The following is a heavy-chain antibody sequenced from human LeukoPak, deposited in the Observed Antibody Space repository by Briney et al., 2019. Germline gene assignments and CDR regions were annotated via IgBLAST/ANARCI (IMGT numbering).Heavy chain of an antibody. D-gene: IGHD6-19*01. CDR2: INPNSGGT. J-gene: IGHJ4*02. V-gene: IGHV1-2*02. Sequence: ASVKVSCKASGYTFTSYGISWVRQAPGQGLEWMGWINPNSGGTNYAQKFQGRVTMTRDTSISTAYMELSRLRSDDTAVYYCARDPRGVAGTGSHYWGQGTLVTVSS. CDR1: GYTFTSYG. CDR3: ARDPRGVAGTGSHY.